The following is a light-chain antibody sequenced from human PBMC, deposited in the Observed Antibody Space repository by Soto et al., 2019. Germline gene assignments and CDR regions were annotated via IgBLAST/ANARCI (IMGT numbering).Light chain of an antibody. CDR3: AAWDDSLSGPV. J-gene: IGLJ3*02. CDR2: SNS. CDR1: SSNIGSKS. Sequence: QSVLTQPPSASGTPGQRVTISCSGSSSNIGSKSVNWYQQLPGTAPKLLIHSNSQRPSGVPDRFSGSKSGTSASLAISGLQSEDEADYSCAAWDDSLSGPVFGGGTKLTVL. V-gene: IGLV1-44*01.